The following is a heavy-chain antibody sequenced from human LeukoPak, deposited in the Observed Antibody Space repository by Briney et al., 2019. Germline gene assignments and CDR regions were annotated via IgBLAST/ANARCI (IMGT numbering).Heavy chain of an antibody. CDR1: GGSFSTYY. CDR2: INHSGLT. Sequence: KPSETLSLTCAVYGGSFSTYYWSWIRQPPGKGLEWIGEINHSGLTKYNPSLKSRVIMSVDTSKNQFSLRLSSVTAADTAVYYCARRPRCGGSCQIDYWGQGTLVTVSS. D-gene: IGHD2-15*01. V-gene: IGHV4-34*01. J-gene: IGHJ4*02. CDR3: ARRPRCGGSCQIDY.